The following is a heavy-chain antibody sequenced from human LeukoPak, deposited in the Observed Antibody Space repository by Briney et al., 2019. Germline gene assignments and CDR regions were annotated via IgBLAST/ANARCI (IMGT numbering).Heavy chain of an antibody. V-gene: IGHV3-23*01. CDR1: GFTFSSYA. J-gene: IGHJ6*03. D-gene: IGHD2-15*01. CDR2: ISGSGGST. CDR3: AKSGYCSGGSCYYYYYMDV. Sequence: GGSLRLSCAASGFTFSSYAMSGVRQAPGKGLEWVSAISGSGGSTYYADSVKGRFTISRDNSKNTLYLQMNSLRAEDTAVYYCAKSGYCSGGSCYYYYYMDVWGKGTTVTVSS.